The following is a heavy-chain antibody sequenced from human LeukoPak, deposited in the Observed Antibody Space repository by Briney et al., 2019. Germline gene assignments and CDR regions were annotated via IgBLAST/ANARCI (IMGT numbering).Heavy chain of an antibody. CDR2: ISGDGGST. J-gene: IGHJ5*02. D-gene: IGHD6-6*01. CDR3: AKDIFLYSSSSGGWFDP. Sequence: GGSLRLSCEASGFTFDDYAMHWVRQAPGKGLEWVSLISGDGGSTYYADSVKGRFTISRDNSKNSLYLQMNSLRTEDTALYYCAKDIFLYSSSSGGWFDPWGQGTLVTVSS. V-gene: IGHV3-43*02. CDR1: GFTFDDYA.